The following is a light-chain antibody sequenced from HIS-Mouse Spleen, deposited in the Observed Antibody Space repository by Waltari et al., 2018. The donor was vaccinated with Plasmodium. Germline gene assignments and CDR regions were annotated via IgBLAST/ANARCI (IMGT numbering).Light chain of an antibody. CDR3: QAWDSSTVV. Sequence: SYELTQPPSVSVSPGQTASITSSGDNLGDTYACWYQQKPGQSPVLVIYQDSKRPSGIPERFSGSNSGNTATLTISGTQAMDEADYYCQAWDSSTVVFGGGTKLTVL. V-gene: IGLV3-1*01. CDR2: QDS. CDR1: NLGDTY. J-gene: IGLJ2*01.